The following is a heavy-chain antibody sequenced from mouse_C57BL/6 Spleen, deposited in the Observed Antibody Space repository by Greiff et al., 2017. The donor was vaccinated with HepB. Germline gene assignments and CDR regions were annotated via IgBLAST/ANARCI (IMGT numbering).Heavy chain of an antibody. CDR1: GFTFSDYG. V-gene: IGHV5-17*01. CDR3: ARNGYFDY. Sequence: EVNVVESGGGLVKPGGFLKLSCAASGFTFSDYGMHWVRQAPEKGLEWVAYISSGSSTIYYADTVKGRFTISRDNAKNTLFLQMTSLRSEDTAMYYCARNGYFDYWGQGTTLTVSS. CDR2: ISSGSSTI. J-gene: IGHJ2*01.